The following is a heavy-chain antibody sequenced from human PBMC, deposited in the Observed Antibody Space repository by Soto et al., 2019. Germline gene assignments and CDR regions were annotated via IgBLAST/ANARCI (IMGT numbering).Heavy chain of an antibody. J-gene: IGHJ5*02. CDR2: ISGSGGST. CDR1: GFTFSSYA. CDR3: AKAMVKNWFHP. V-gene: IGHV3-23*01. Sequence: EVQVLESGGGMVQPGGSLRLSCAASGFTFSSYAMSWVRQAPGKGLEWVSGISGSGGSTYYADSVKGRFTISRDNSKNTLYLQINSLRAEETAVYYCAKAMVKNWFHPWGQGTLVTVSS. D-gene: IGHD5-18*01.